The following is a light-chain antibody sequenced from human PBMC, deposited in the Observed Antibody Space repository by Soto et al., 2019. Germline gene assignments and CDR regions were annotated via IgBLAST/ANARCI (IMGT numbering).Light chain of an antibody. CDR2: GAT. Sequence: IALSQSPSTRSFPPWESAPLACSASPSLSSSYLACYQQTPGQPPRLLIYGATRSATGIPDRFSGSGSGTYFTLTISRLEPEDFAVYYCQQYDSSPITFGQGTRLEIK. J-gene: IGKJ5*01. CDR3: QQYDSSPIT. CDR1: PSLSSSY. V-gene: IGKV3-20*01.